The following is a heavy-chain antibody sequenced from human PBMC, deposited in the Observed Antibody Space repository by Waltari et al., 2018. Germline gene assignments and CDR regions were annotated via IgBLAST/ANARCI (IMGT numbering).Heavy chain of an antibody. J-gene: IGHJ4*02. CDR3: AKSNPYCGGDCYSAPFDY. D-gene: IGHD2-21*01. V-gene: IGHV3-23*04. CDR1: GFTFSSYA. CDR2: ISGSGGST. Sequence: EVQLVESGGGLVQPGGSLRLSCAASGFTFSSYAMSWVRQAPGKGLEWVSAISGSGGSTYYADSVKGRFTISRDNSKNTLYLQMNSLRAEDTAVYYCAKSNPYCGGDCYSAPFDYWGQGTLVTVSS.